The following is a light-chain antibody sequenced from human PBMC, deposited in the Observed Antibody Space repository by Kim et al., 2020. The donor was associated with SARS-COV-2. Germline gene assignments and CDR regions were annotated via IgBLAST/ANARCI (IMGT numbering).Light chain of an antibody. V-gene: IGKV2-30*01. J-gene: IGKJ2*01. Sequence: GQPDSISCRSSQSLVYRDGNIYLNWFHQRPGQSPRSLIYKVSNRDSGVPDRFSGSGSGTDFTLKISKVEAEDVGVYYCMQGTYWPTFGQGTKLEI. CDR3: MQGTYWPT. CDR1: QSLVYRDGNIY. CDR2: KVS.